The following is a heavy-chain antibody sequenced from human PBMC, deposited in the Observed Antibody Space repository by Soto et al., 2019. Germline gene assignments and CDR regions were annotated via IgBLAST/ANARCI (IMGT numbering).Heavy chain of an antibody. V-gene: IGHV4-61*01. D-gene: IGHD2-21*01. CDR3: ARLGAYYSSLDP. CDR1: DGSVSSGSYY. Sequence: SETLSLTCTVSDGSVSSGSYYWNWIRQPPGKGLEWIGYIYYAGTTSYNPSLKSRVTITLETSKSQFSLRLTSVTASDTAVYYCARLGAYYSSLDPWGQGTVVTVSS. J-gene: IGHJ5*02. CDR2: IYYAGTT.